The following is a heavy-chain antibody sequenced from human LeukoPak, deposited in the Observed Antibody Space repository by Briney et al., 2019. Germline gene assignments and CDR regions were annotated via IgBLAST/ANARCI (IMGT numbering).Heavy chain of an antibody. CDR1: GGSFSGYY. CDR3: ARYRGP. V-gene: IGHV4-59*01. Sequence: PSETLSLTCAVYGGSFSGYYRGWIRHPPGKGLEWIGYIYYSGSTNYNPSLKSRVTISVDTSKNQFSLKLSSVTAADTAVYYCARYRGPWGRGTLVTVSS. D-gene: IGHD3-10*01. CDR2: IYYSGST. J-gene: IGHJ5*02.